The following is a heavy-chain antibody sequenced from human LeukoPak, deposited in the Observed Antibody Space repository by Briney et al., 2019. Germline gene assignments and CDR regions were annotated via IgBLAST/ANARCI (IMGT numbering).Heavy chain of an antibody. V-gene: IGHV1-69*13. CDR2: IIPIFGTA. J-gene: IGHJ4*02. Sequence: EASVKVSCKASGGTFSSHAISWVRQAPGQGLEWMGGIIPIFGTANYAQKFRGRVTITADGSTSTAYMELSSLRSEDTAVYYCARGGNYYDSSGYYGGWGQGTLVTVSS. CDR1: GGTFSSHA. CDR3: ARGGNYYDSSGYYGG. D-gene: IGHD3-22*01.